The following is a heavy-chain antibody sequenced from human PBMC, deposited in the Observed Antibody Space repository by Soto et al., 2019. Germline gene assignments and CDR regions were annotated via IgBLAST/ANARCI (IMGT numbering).Heavy chain of an antibody. J-gene: IGHJ6*03. D-gene: IGHD1-1*01. CDR3: ARGSWDDVSGHYYMDV. Sequence: QVQLQLSGPGLVTPSQTLSLTCAISGDSVSSXSAGWNWIRQTPSRGLEWLGRTYYRSKWYFNYAVSVESRITINPDTSKNQFSLQLSSVTPDDTAVYYCARGSWDDVSGHYYMDVWGKGTTVTVSS. V-gene: IGHV6-1*01. CDR2: TYYRSKWYF. CDR1: GDSVSSXSAG.